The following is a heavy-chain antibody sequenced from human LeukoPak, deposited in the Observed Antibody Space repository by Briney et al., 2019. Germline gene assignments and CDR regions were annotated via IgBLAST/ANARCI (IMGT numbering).Heavy chain of an antibody. D-gene: IGHD6-13*01. CDR1: GYSFTSYG. CDR3: ARERIVVAAADYFDH. V-gene: IGHV1-18*01. CDR2: ISAYNGNT. Sequence: ASVKVSCKASGYSFTSYGMSWIRQAPGQGLEWMGWISAYNGNTNYAQKLQGRVTMTTDTSTSTAYMELRSLRSDDTAVYYCARERIVVAAADYFDHWGQGTLVTVSS. J-gene: IGHJ4*02.